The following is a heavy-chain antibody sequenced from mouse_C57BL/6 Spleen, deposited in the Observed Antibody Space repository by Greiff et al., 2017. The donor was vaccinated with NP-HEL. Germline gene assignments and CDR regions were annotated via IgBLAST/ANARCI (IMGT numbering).Heavy chain of an antibody. J-gene: IGHJ2*01. CDR3: VRQRDGYGLDY. CDR2: IRSKSNNYAT. V-gene: IGHV10-1*01. CDR1: GFSFNTYA. D-gene: IGHD2-2*01. Sequence: EVQRVESGGGLVQPKGSLKLSCAASGFSFNTYAMNWVRQAPGKGLEWVARIRSKSNNYATYYADSVKDRFTISRDDSESMLYLQMNNLKTEDTAMYYCVRQRDGYGLDYWGQGTTLTVSS.